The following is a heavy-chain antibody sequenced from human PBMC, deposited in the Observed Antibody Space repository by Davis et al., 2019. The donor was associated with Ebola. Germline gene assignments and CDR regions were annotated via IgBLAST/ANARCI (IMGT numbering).Heavy chain of an antibody. CDR3: AAGYSNYQPRH. Sequence: AASVKVSCKASGYTFTSYGISWVRQAPGQGLEWMGWISAYNGNTNYAQKLQGRVTMTTDTSTSTAYMELRSLRSEDTAVYYCAAGYSNYQPRHWGQGTLVTVSS. D-gene: IGHD4-11*01. CDR1: GYTFTSYG. V-gene: IGHV1-18*01. CDR2: ISAYNGNT. J-gene: IGHJ4*02.